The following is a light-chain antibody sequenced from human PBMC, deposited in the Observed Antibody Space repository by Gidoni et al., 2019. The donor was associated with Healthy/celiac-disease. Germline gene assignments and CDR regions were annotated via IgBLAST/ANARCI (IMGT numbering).Light chain of an antibody. CDR1: QSVLYSSNNKNY. V-gene: IGKV4-1*01. CDR2: WAS. CDR3: QQYYSTAWT. Sequence: DLVMTQSPDSLAVSLGERATINCKSSQSVLYSSNNKNYLAWYQQKPGQPPKLLIYWASTRESGVPDRLSGSGSGTDFTLTISSLQAEDVAVYYCQQYYSTAWTFGQGTKVEIK. J-gene: IGKJ1*01.